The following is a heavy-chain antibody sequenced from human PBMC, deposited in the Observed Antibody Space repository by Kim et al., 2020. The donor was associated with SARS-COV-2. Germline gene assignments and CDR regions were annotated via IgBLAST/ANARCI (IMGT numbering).Heavy chain of an antibody. D-gene: IGHD1-26*01. J-gene: IGHJ3*02. CDR3: ARGGGSGSYFDAFDI. Sequence: SVKGRFTISRDNAKNSLYLQMNSLRAEDTAVYYCARGGGSGSYFDAFDIWGQGTMVTVSS. V-gene: IGHV3-21*01.